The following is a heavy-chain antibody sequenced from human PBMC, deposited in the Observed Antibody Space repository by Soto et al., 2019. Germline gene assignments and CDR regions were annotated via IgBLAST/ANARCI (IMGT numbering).Heavy chain of an antibody. Sequence: SETLSLTCTVSGGSISSYYWSWIRQPPGKGLEWIGYIYYSGSTNYNPSLKSRVTISVDTSKNQFSLKLSSVTAADTAVYYCARDIAAAGNFDYWGQGTLVTVSS. CDR2: IYYSGST. CDR1: GGSISSYY. J-gene: IGHJ4*02. D-gene: IGHD6-13*01. V-gene: IGHV4-59*01. CDR3: ARDIAAAGNFDY.